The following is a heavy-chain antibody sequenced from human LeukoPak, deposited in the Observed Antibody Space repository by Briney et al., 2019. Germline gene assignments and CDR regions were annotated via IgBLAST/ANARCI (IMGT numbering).Heavy chain of an antibody. CDR1: GDFITAYY. V-gene: IGHV4-59*01. D-gene: IGHD7-27*01. CDR2: VYYSGST. J-gene: IGHJ4*02. Sequence: PSETLSLTCTVSGDFITAYYWSWIRQPPGKGLEWIGYVYYSGSTEYNPSLRSRVTIALEMSKHQFSLNLTSVTAADTAVYYCASNTGTVFDYWGQGALVTVSS. CDR3: ASNTGTVFDY.